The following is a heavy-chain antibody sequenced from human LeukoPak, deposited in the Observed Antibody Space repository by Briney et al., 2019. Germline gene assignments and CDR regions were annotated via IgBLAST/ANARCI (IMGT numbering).Heavy chain of an antibody. Sequence: GASVKVSCKASGYTFTSYGISWVRQAPGQGLEWMGWISAYNGNTNYAQKLQGRVTMATDTSTSTAYMELRSLRSDDTAVYYCARDRGYDFWSGYYGWWFDPWGQGTLVTVSS. CDR2: ISAYNGNT. CDR1: GYTFTSYG. V-gene: IGHV1-18*01. D-gene: IGHD3-3*01. J-gene: IGHJ5*02. CDR3: ARDRGYDFWSGYYGWWFDP.